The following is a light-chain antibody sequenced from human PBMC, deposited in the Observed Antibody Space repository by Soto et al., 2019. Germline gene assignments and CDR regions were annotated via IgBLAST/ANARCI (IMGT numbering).Light chain of an antibody. CDR3: MQGTHWPPYT. Sequence: DVVMTQSPXXXXVTLXXXXXXXXXXXXXXXXSXXXXXLNWFQQRPGQSPRRLIYKVSNRDSGVPDRFSGSGSGTDFTLKISRVEAEDVGVYYCMQGTHWPPYTFGQGTKLEIK. CDR2: KVS. V-gene: IGKV2-30*01. J-gene: IGKJ2*01. CDR1: XXXXXSXXXXX.